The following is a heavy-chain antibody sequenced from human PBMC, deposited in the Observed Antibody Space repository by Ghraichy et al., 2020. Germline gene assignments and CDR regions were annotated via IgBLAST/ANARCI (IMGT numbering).Heavy chain of an antibody. CDR2: IYTSGST. V-gene: IGHV4-61*02. D-gene: IGHD3-10*01. Sequence: SETLSLTCTVSGGSISSGSYYWSWIRQPAGKGLEWIGRIYTSGSTNYNPSLKSRVTISVDTSKNQFSLKLSSVTAADTAVYYCARDPYYYGSGSLKMKYNWFDPWGQGTLVTVSS. CDR3: ARDPYYYGSGSLKMKYNWFDP. CDR1: GGSISSGSYY. J-gene: IGHJ5*02.